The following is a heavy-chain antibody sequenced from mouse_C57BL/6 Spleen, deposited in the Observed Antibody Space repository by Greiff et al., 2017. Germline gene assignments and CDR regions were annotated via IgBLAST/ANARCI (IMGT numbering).Heavy chain of an antibody. V-gene: IGHV5-17*01. Sequence: VQLQESGGGLVKPGGSLKLSCAASGFTFSDYGMHWVRQAPEKGLEWVAYISSGSSTIYYADTVKGRFTISRDNAKNTLFLQMTSLRSEDTAMYYWASGYGSWFAYWGQGTLVTVSA. J-gene: IGHJ3*01. CDR3: ASGYGSWFAY. CDR2: ISSGSSTI. D-gene: IGHD2-2*01. CDR1: GFTFSDYG.